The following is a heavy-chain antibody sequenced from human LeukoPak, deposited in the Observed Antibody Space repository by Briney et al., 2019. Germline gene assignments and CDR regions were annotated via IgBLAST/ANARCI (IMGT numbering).Heavy chain of an antibody. CDR1: GYSISSGYY. D-gene: IGHD6-19*01. CDR2: IYHSGST. V-gene: IGHV4-38-2*02. J-gene: IGHJ5*02. Sequence: SETLSLTCTVSGYSISSGYYWGWIRQPPGKGLEWIGSIYHSGSTYYNPSLKSRVTISVDTSKNQFSLKLSSVTAADTAVYYCARDSSGWPNWFDPWGQGTLVTVSS. CDR3: ARDSSGWPNWFDP.